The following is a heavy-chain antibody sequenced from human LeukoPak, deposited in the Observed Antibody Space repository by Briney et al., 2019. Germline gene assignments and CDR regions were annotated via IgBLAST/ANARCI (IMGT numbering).Heavy chain of an antibody. CDR3: AKVDRVGTVTTYDY. V-gene: IGHV3-23*01. D-gene: IGHD4-17*01. J-gene: IGHJ4*02. Sequence: PGGSPRLSCAASGFTFSSYAMSWVRQAPGRGLEWVSAISGSGGSTYYADSVKGRFTISRDNSKNTLYLQMNSLRAEDTAVYYCAKVDRVGTVTTYDYWGQGTLVTVSS. CDR2: ISGSGGST. CDR1: GFTFSSYA.